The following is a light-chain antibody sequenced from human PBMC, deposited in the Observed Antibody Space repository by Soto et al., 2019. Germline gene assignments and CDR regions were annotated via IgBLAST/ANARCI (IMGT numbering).Light chain of an antibody. CDR2: AAS. V-gene: IGKV1-39*01. CDR3: QQSYTTPLT. CDR1: QTXXXX. J-gene: IGKJ4*01. Sequence: DIQMTQSPSSLSASVXXXXXXTCRASQTXXXXLXWYQQKPGKAPELLIYAASYLGNGVPSRFSGSGSGTYFTLTISSLQPEDLATYYCQQSYTTPLTFGGGTKVEIK.